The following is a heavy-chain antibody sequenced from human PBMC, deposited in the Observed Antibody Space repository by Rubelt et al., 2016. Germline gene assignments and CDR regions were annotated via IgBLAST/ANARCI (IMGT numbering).Heavy chain of an antibody. Sequence: ESGGGLVQPGGSLRLSCAASGFTFSSYWMSWVRQAPGKGLEWVANIRQDGGEKYYVDSVKGRFTISRDNAKNSLFLQMNSLRAEDTALYYCAKGHGSFVAAAVNYWGQGTLVTDSS. CDR1: GFTFSSYW. CDR3: AKGHGSFVAAAVNY. D-gene: IGHD6-13*01. CDR2: IRQDGGEK. V-gene: IGHV3-7*05. J-gene: IGHJ4*02.